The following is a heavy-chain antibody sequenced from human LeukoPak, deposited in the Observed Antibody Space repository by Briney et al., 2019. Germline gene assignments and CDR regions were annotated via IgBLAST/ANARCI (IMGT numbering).Heavy chain of an antibody. CDR3: AGEVYGVDIVATLWTSDYLYYGMDV. V-gene: IGHV4-61*01. D-gene: IGHD5-12*01. CDR2: IYYSGST. J-gene: IGHJ6*02. CDR1: GDSVSSGNDY. Sequence: SETLSLTCTVSGDSVSSGNDYWSWIRQPPGKGLEWIGYIYYSGSTNYNPSLKSRVTISVDTSKNQFSLKLSSVTASDTAVYYCAGEVYGVDIVATLWTSDYLYYGMDVWCQGNTVTVSS.